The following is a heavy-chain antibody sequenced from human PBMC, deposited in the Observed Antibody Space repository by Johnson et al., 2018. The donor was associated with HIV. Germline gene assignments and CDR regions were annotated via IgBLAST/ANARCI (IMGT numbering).Heavy chain of an antibody. CDR1: GFTFSDYY. V-gene: IGHV3-11*04. Sequence: QVQLVESGGGLVKPGGSLRLSCAASGFTFSDYYMSWIRQAPGKGLEWVSYISSSGTTIYYADSVKGRFHISRDNAKNSLYLQMNSLRAEDTAVYYCARDRRGHLIWSSDAFDIWGQGTMVTVSS. CDR3: ARDRRGHLIWSSDAFDI. J-gene: IGHJ3*02. CDR2: ISSSGTTI. D-gene: IGHD2-8*02.